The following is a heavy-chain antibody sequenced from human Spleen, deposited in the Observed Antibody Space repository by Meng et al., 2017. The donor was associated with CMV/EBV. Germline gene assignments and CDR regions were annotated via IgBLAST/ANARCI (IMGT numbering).Heavy chain of an antibody. CDR3: AKAGDSSPRNYYYGMDV. CDR2: IKQDGSDK. D-gene: IGHD2-21*02. CDR1: GFTLDDYD. V-gene: IGHV3-7*01. Sequence: GESLKISCVASGFTLDDYDINWVRQAPGKGLEWVAKIKQDGSDKYYVDSVKGRFTISRDNAKNSLCLQMDSLRAEDTAVYYCAKAGDSSPRNYYYGMDVWGQGTTVTVSS. J-gene: IGHJ6*02.